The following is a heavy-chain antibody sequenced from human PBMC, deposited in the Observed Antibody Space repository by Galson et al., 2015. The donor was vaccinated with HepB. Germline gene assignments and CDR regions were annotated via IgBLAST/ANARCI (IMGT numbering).Heavy chain of an antibody. CDR1: GDSVSSNSAA. CDR2: AYYRSKWSI. D-gene: IGHD3-10*01. CDR3: VRGASVQRAFDF. Sequence: CAISGDSVSSNSAAWNWIRQSPSRGREWLGRAYYRSKWSIDYALSVKSRVTINPDTSKNQFSLRLDSVTPEDTAVYYCVRGASVQRAFDFWGLGTMVTISS. J-gene: IGHJ3*01. V-gene: IGHV6-1*01.